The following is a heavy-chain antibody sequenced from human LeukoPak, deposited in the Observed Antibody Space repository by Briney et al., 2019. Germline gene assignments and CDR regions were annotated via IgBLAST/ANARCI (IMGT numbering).Heavy chain of an antibody. Sequence: SETLSLTCSVSGGSISPSNYYWAWIRQPPGKGLEWIASINYSGTTYYNPSLKSRVTISVDTSENYFSLRLSSVTAADTAVYYCAKIGDESGGYHRYWGQGTLVTVSS. J-gene: IGHJ4*02. D-gene: IGHD3-22*01. CDR3: AKIGDESGGYHRY. V-gene: IGHV4-39*02. CDR1: GGSISPSNYY. CDR2: INYSGTT.